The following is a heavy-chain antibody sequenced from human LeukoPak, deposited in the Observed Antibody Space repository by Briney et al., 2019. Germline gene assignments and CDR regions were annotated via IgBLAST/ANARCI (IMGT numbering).Heavy chain of an antibody. CDR2: IYYSGST. Sequence: SETLSLTCTVSGGSISSYYWSWIRQPPGKGLEWIGYIYYSGSTNYNPSLKSRVTISVDTSKNQFSLKLSSVTAADTAVYYCARSTYPRDAFDIWGQGTMVTVSS. V-gene: IGHV4-59*01. CDR3: ARSTYPRDAFDI. J-gene: IGHJ3*02. CDR1: GGSISSYY. D-gene: IGHD2/OR15-2a*01.